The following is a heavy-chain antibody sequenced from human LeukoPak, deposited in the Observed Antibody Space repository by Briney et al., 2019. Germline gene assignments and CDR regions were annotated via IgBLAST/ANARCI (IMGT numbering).Heavy chain of an antibody. J-gene: IGHJ4*02. CDR1: GGPLSAYY. D-gene: IGHD1-1*01. CDR2: IYDSGST. V-gene: IGHV4-59*01. Sequence: PSETLSLTCTVSGGPLSAYYWTWIRQPPGKGLEWIGYIYDSGSTNYNPSLKSRVTISVDTPKNQFSLKLTSVTAADTAVYYCATGETGSTLGGYWGQGTLVTVSS. CDR3: ATGETGSTLGGY.